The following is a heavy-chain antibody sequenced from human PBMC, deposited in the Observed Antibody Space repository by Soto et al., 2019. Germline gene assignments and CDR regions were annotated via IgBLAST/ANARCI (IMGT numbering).Heavy chain of an antibody. J-gene: IGHJ6*02. V-gene: IGHV3-33*01. CDR3: ARGPYSGSYHGMDV. CDR1: GFTFSSYG. CDR2: IWYDGSNK. Sequence: QVQLVESGGGVVQPGRSLRLSCAASGFTFSSYGMHWVRQAPGKGLEWVAVIWYDGSNKYYADSVKGRFTISRDNSKNTLYLQMNSLRAEDTAVYYCARGPYSGSYHGMDVWGQGTTVTVSS. D-gene: IGHD1-26*01.